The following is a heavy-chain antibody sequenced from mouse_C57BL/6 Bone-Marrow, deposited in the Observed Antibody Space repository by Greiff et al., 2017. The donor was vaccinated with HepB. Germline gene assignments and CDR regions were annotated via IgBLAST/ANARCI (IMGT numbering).Heavy chain of an antibody. D-gene: IGHD1-1*01. CDR1: GYSFTGYY. J-gene: IGHJ3*01. V-gene: IGHV1-42*01. Sequence: VHVKQSGPELVKPGASVKISCKASGYSFTGYYMNWVKQSPEKSLEWIGEINPSTGGTTYNQKFKAKATLTVDKASSTAYMQLKSLTSEDSAVYYCATLGRDAYWGQGTLVTVSA. CDR3: ATLGRDAY. CDR2: INPSTGGT.